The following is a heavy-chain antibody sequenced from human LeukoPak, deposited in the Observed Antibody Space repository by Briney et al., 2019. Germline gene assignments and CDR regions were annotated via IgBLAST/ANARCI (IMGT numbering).Heavy chain of an antibody. CDR3: ARKEGTGYCSGGSCYSVLDY. CDR1: GGSISSSSYY. CDR2: IYYSGST. D-gene: IGHD2-15*01. J-gene: IGHJ4*02. Sequence: PSETLSLTCTVSGGSISSSSYYWGWIRQPPGKGLEWIGSIYYSGSTYYNPSLKSRVTISVDTSKNQFSLKLSSVTAADTAVYYCARKEGTGYCSGGSCYSVLDYWGQGTLVTVSS. V-gene: IGHV4-39*01.